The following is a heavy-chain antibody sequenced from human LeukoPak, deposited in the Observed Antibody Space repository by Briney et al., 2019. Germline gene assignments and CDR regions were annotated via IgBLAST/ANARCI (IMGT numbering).Heavy chain of an antibody. V-gene: IGHV3-23*01. CDR3: AVGLNKYDFWSGYGY. J-gene: IGHJ4*02. CDR2: IGGRGSST. Sequence: GGSLRLSCAAPGFTFSTYAMTWVRQAPGKGLERVAGIGGRGSSTFYADSVKGRFTISRDNSKNTLYLQMNSLRAEDTAVYYCAVGLNKYDFWSGYGYWGQGTLVTVSS. D-gene: IGHD3-3*01. CDR1: GFTFSTYA.